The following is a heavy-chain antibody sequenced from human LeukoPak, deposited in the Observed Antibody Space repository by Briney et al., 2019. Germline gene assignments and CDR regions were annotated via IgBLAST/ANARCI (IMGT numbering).Heavy chain of an antibody. D-gene: IGHD3-10*01. CDR1: GFAFGTYA. V-gene: IGHV3-23*01. CDR3: ARDPYNTILYRLAH. J-gene: IGHJ4*02. CDR2: ISANG. Sequence: GGSLRLSCAGSGFAFGTYAMSWVRQAPGMGLEWVSNISANGQATCTISRDNSKSTLYLQLNSLRAEDTATYYCARDPYNTILYRLAHWGQGTLVTVSS.